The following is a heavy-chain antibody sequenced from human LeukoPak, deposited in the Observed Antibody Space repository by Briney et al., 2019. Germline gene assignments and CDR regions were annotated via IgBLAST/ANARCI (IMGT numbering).Heavy chain of an antibody. J-gene: IGHJ4*02. CDR1: GFTFSSYE. V-gene: IGHV3-48*03. D-gene: IGHD6-13*01. CDR2: ISGSGSTI. CDR3: ARGTLKAAATDFDY. Sequence: PGGSLRLSCAASGFTFSSYEMNWVRQAPGKGLEWVSYISGSGSTIYYADSVKGRFTISRDNAKNSLYLQMNSLRAEDTALYYCARGTLKAAATDFDYWGQGTLVTVSS.